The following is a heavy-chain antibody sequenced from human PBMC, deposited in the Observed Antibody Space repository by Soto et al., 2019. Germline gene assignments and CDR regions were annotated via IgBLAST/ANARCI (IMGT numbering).Heavy chain of an antibody. V-gene: IGHV3-23*01. CDR1: GFTFSNYA. CDR2: ISSSGDSP. D-gene: IGHD1-1*01. Sequence: EVQLLESGGGLVQPGGSLRLSCAASGFTFSNYAMSWVRQAPGKGLEWVSAISSSGDSPYYADSVKGRFTVSKDNSKNTLDLQMNSLRVEDTAIYYCARNTIPPPHYWGQGTLVTVSS. J-gene: IGHJ4*02. CDR3: ARNTIPPPHY.